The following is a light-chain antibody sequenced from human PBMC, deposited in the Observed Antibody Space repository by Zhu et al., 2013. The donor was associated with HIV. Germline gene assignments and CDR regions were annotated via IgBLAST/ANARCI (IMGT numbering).Light chain of an antibody. V-gene: IGKV3D-15*01. Sequence: EIVMTQSPATLSVSPGERATLSCRASQSVSSNLAWYQQKPGQAPRLLIYGASARAAGTPDRFSGSGSGTEFTLTISRVGPEDFAVYYCQQYGTSPNTFGQGTKLEIQ. J-gene: IGKJ2*01. CDR3: QQYGTSPNT. CDR1: QSVSSN. CDR2: GAS.